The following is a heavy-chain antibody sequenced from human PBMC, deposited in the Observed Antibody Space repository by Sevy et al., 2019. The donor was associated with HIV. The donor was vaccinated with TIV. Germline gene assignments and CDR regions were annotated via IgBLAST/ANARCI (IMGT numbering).Heavy chain of an antibody. CDR2: ISAYNGNT. D-gene: IGHD4-17*01. J-gene: IGHJ5*02. Sequence: ASVKVSCKASGYTFTSYGISWVRQAPGQGLEWMGWISAYNGNTNYAQKLQGRVTMTTDTSTSTAYMELRSLRSDDTAVYYCARVLDYGDYWSPKNWFDPWGQGTLVTVSS. V-gene: IGHV1-18*01. CDR3: ARVLDYGDYWSPKNWFDP. CDR1: GYTFTSYG.